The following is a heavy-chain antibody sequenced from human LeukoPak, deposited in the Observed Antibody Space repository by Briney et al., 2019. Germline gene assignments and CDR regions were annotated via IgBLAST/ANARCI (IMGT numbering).Heavy chain of an antibody. V-gene: IGHV1-2*02. D-gene: IGHD5/OR15-5a*01. Sequence: ASVKVSCKASGYTFSDYYLHWVRLAPGQGLEWMGWINPDSGDIFCAQKFQGRVTMTRDASITTAYMELTTLRSDDTAVYYCAREALSATSWFDPWGQGTLVTVSS. CDR3: AREALSATSWFDP. J-gene: IGHJ5*02. CDR1: GYTFSDYY. CDR2: INPDSGDI.